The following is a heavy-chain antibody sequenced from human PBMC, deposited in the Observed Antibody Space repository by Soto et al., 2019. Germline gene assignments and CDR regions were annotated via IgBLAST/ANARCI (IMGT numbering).Heavy chain of an antibody. J-gene: IGHJ4*02. Sequence: EVQLVQSGSEVKKPGESREFSCKGSGYTFATYWIGWVRQMPGKGLEWMGIIYPGDSDTRYSPSFQGQVTMSVDKSISTAYLQWTSLKASDTAIYYCARLRTPVTRSPGDYWGQGTQVTVSS. D-gene: IGHD4-17*01. V-gene: IGHV5-51*01. CDR1: GYTFATYW. CDR2: IYPGDSDT. CDR3: ARLRTPVTRSPGDY.